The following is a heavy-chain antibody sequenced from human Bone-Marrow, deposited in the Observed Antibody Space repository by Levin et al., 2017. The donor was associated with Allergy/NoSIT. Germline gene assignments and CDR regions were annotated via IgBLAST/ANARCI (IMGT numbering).Heavy chain of an antibody. CDR3: ARDSAVVVIKYQFDS. D-gene: IGHD3-22*01. V-gene: IGHV3-9*01. CDR2: INWNSDTK. J-gene: IGHJ4*02. Sequence: SLKISCAASGFSFDDYAMHWVRQVPGKGLEWVSGINWNSDTKKYADSVKGRFTISRDNAKNSLFLQMDSLRGEDTAFYYCARDSAVVVIKYQFDSWGQGTLVTVSS. CDR1: GFSFDDYA.